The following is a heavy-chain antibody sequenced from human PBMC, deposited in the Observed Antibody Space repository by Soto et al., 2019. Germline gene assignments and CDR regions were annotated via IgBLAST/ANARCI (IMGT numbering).Heavy chain of an antibody. V-gene: IGHV1-18*01. D-gene: IGHD4-17*01. Sequence: QVQLVQSGAEVKKPGASVKVSCKASGYTFTSYGISWVRQAPGQGLEWMGWISAYNGNTNYAQKLQGRVTMTTDTSTSTAYMELRSLRFDDTAVYYCASYYGDYSDSYYYYGMDVWGQGTTVTVSS. J-gene: IGHJ6*02. CDR3: ASYYGDYSDSYYYYGMDV. CDR2: ISAYNGNT. CDR1: GYTFTSYG.